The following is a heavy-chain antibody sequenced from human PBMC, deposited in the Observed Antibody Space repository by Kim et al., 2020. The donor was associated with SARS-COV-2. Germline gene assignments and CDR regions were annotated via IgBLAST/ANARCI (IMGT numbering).Heavy chain of an antibody. J-gene: IGHJ3*02. D-gene: IGHD3-22*01. CDR2: IYPGDSDT. CDR3: ARLTPYDSSGYYFWAAFDI. CDR1: GYSFTSYW. Sequence: GESLKISCKGSGYSFTSYWIGWVRQMPGKGLEWMGIIYPGDSDTRYSPSFQGQVTISADKSISTAYLQWSSLKASDTAMYYCARLTPYDSSGYYFWAAFDIWGQGTMVTVSS. V-gene: IGHV5-51*01.